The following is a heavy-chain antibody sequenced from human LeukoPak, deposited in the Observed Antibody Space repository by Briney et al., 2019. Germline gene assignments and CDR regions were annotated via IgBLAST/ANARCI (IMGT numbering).Heavy chain of an antibody. D-gene: IGHD6-19*01. J-gene: IGHJ4*02. V-gene: IGHV3-23*01. CDR1: GFTFSSYG. CDR3: ARRGASSGGLDY. CDR2: ISGSGGST. Sequence: GGALRLSCAASGFTFSSYGMSWVRQAPGKGLEGVSAISGSGGSTYYADSVKGRFTISRDNAKNSLYLQMNSLRAEDTAVYYCARRGASSGGLDYWGQGTLVTVSS.